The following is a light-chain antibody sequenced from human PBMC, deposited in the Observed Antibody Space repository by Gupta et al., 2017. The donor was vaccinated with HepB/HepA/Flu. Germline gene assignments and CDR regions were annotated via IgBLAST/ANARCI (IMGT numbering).Light chain of an antibody. J-gene: IGKJ4*01. CDR2: DSF. Sequence: ENVLTQSPGTLSLSPGQRATLSCRASQTVNTYLAWYQQKPGQAPRLLIYDSFKRATGVPARFSGSGSGTDFTFTISSLEPEDVAIYYCQQRNNWPLTFGGGTKVEIK. CDR1: QTVNTY. V-gene: IGKV3-11*01. CDR3: QQRNNWPLT.